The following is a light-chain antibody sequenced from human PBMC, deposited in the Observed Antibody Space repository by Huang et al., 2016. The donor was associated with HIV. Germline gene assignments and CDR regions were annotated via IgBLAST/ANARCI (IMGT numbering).Light chain of an antibody. J-gene: IGKJ1*01. CDR3: QQYSAYSWT. Sequence: DIQMNQSPSTLSASVGDRVTITCRASQSISIWLAWYQQKPGKAPKLLIYKAANLEDGVPSRFSGSGSGTEFTLTISSLQPDDFATYYCQQYSAYSWTFGQGTKVDIK. CDR2: KAA. CDR1: QSISIW. V-gene: IGKV1-5*03.